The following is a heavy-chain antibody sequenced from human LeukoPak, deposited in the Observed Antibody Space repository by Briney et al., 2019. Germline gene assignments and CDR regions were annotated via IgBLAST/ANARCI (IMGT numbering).Heavy chain of an antibody. Sequence: GGSLRLSCAASGFTVSSNYMSWVRQAPGKGLEWVSVIYSGGSTYYADSVKGRFTISRENSKNTLYFQMNSLRAEDTAVYYCARERSSSWPDAFDIWGQGTMVTVSS. CDR1: GFTVSSNY. CDR2: IYSGGST. D-gene: IGHD6-13*01. J-gene: IGHJ3*02. CDR3: ARERSSSWPDAFDI. V-gene: IGHV3-53*01.